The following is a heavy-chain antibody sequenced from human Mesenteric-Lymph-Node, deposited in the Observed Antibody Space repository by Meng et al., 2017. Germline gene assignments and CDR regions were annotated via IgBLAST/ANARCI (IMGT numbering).Heavy chain of an antibody. Sequence: QVPLQQGGAGLLKPSETLSLTCSVSGGSISSGDSYWSWIRQPPGKGLEWSGHIYNSGSTYYNPSLKSRITISVDTSKNQYSLKLSSVTAADTAVYYCARGQKGYFDLWGRGTLVTVSS. J-gene: IGHJ2*01. CDR2: IYNSGST. CDR1: GGSISSGDSY. CDR3: ARGQKGYFDL. V-gene: IGHV4-30-4*01.